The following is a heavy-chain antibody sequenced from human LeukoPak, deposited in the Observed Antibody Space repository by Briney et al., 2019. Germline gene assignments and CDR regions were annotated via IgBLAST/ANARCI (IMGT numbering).Heavy chain of an antibody. J-gene: IGHJ4*02. CDR1: GFTFSSYG. Sequence: VQPGRSLRLSCAASGFTFSSYGMHWVRQAPGKGLEWVAVISCDGRTKYYADSVNGRFSISRDNSKNTLYLQMNSLRAEDTAVYYCAKAGHCGGDCYSIMDYWGQGTLVTVSS. CDR3: AKAGHCGGDCYSIMDY. CDR2: ISCDGRTK. D-gene: IGHD2-21*02. V-gene: IGHV3-30*18.